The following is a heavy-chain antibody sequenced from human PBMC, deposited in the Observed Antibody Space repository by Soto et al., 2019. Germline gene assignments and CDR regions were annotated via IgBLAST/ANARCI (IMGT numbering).Heavy chain of an antibody. V-gene: IGHV4-39*01. CDR1: GGSISSSSYY. D-gene: IGHD3-22*01. J-gene: IGHJ4*02. Sequence: QLQLQESGPGLVKPSETLSLTCTVSGGSISSSSYYWGWIRQPPGKGRVWIGSIYYSGSTYYNPSLKSRVTISVDTSKNQFSLKLSSVTAADTAVYYCARHSYYYDSSGYSPLIDYWGQGTLVTVSS. CDR2: IYYSGST. CDR3: ARHSYYYDSSGYSPLIDY.